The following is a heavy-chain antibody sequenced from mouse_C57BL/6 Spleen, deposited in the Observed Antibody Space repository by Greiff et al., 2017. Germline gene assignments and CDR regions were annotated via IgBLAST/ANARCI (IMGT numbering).Heavy chain of an antibody. J-gene: IGHJ4*01. CDR1: GYTFTSYW. Sequence: QVHVKQPGAELVKPGASVKLSCKASGYTFTSYWMHWVKQRPGRGLEWIGRIDPNSGGTKYNEKFQSKATLTVDKPSSTAYMQLSSLTSEDSAVYYCARAKDDYSNYEGYAMDYWGQGTSVTVSS. CDR2: IDPNSGGT. CDR3: ARAKDDYSNYEGYAMDY. D-gene: IGHD2-5*01. V-gene: IGHV1-72*01.